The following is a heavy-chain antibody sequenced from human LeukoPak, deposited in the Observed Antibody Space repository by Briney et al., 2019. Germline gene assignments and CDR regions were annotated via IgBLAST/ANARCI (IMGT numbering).Heavy chain of an antibody. J-gene: IGHJ6*02. CDR3: AKALTTTANYYYYYGMDV. CDR2: IKQDGSEK. CDR1: GFTFSSYW. Sequence: GGSLRLSCAASGFTFSSYWMSWVRQAPGKGLEWVANIKQDGSEKYYVDSVKGRFTISRDNAKNSLYLQMNSLRAEDTALYYCAKALTTTANYYYYYGMDVWGQGTTVTVSS. D-gene: IGHD4-11*01. V-gene: IGHV3-7*03.